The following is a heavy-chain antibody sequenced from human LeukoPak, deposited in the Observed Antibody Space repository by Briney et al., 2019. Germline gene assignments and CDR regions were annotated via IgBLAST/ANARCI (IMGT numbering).Heavy chain of an antibody. CDR2: IYNRENT. CDR1: GGSISGLY. CDR3: ARKNDFEI. J-gene: IGHJ3*02. V-gene: IGHV4-4*07. D-gene: IGHD2/OR15-2a*01. Sequence: SETLSLTCTVSGGSISGLYWSWIRQPAGKGLEWIGRIYNRENTNYNPSLKSRVSISVDMSKNQFSLRLTSVTAADTAVYYCARKNDFEIWGQGTLVTVSS.